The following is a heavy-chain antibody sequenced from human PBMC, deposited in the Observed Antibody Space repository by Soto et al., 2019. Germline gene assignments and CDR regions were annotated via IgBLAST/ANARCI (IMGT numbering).Heavy chain of an antibody. CDR1: GFTFSSYG. J-gene: IGHJ3*02. Sequence: QVQLVESGGGVVQPGRSLRLSCAASGFTFSSYGVHWVRQAPGKGLEWVAVISYDGSNKYYADSVKGRFTISRDNSKNTLYLQMNSLRAEDTAVYYCAKFRYDAFDIWGQGTMVTVSS. V-gene: IGHV3-30*18. CDR3: AKFRYDAFDI. CDR2: ISYDGSNK.